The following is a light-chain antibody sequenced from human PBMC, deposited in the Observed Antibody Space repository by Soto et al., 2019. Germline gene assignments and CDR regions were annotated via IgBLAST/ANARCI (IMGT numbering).Light chain of an antibody. J-gene: IGLJ1*01. CDR1: SNDVGNYDL. CDR3: SSYAGVPSSHV. V-gene: IGLV2-23*02. Sequence: QSALTQPASVSASPGQSITISCTGTSNDVGNYDLVSWYQQHPGKAPQLMIYEVTKRPSGVTDRFSGSKSDNTASLTISGLQAEDESDYSCSSYAGVPSSHVFVPGTKVTVL. CDR2: EVT.